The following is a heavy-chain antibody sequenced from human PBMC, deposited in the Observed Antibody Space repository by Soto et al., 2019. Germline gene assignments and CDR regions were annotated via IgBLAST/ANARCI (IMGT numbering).Heavy chain of an antibody. J-gene: IGHJ6*03. CDR2: ISTNGVGT. CDR3: ARRARPDFYYMDV. CDR1: GFTLSGYA. V-gene: IGHV3-64*01. Sequence: VQLMESGGGLAQPGGSLRLSCAASGFTLSGYAMDWVRQAPGKGLEYVSGISTNGVGTYYANSVQGRFTISRDNSKNTVYLQMGSLRPEDMAVYYCARRARPDFYYMDVWGKGTTVTVSS. D-gene: IGHD6-6*01.